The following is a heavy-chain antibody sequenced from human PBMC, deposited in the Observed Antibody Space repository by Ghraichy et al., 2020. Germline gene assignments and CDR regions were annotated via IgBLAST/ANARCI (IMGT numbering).Heavy chain of an antibody. Sequence: ASVKVSCKGSGYTFIDYYIHWVRQAPGQGLEWMGWINPNSGGTNFAQKLQGRVTMTRDTSISTAYMELSSLRSDDTAIYYCARDFTKLRYCSGGNCYPGYWGQGTLVTVSS. CDR1: GYTFIDYY. CDR2: INPNSGGT. CDR3: ARDFTKLRYCSGGNCYPGY. J-gene: IGHJ4*02. D-gene: IGHD2-15*01. V-gene: IGHV1-2*02.